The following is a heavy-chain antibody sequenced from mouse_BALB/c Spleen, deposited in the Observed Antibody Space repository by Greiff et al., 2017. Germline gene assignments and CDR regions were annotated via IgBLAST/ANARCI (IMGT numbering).Heavy chain of an antibody. J-gene: IGHJ2*01. CDR1: GYTFTSYT. Sequence: QVQLKQSGAELARPGASVKMSCKASGYTFTSYTMHWVKQRPGQGLEWIGYINPSSGYTNYNQKFKDKATLTADKSSSTAYMQLSSLTSEDSAVYYCARDGNYDLDYWGQGTTLTVSS. CDR2: INPSSGYT. CDR3: ARDGNYDLDY. V-gene: IGHV1-4*01. D-gene: IGHD2-1*01.